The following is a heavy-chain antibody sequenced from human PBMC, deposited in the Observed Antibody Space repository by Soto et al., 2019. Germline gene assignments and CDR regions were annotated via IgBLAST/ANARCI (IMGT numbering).Heavy chain of an antibody. Sequence: PSETLSLTCAVSGGSISSGGYSWSWIRQPPGKGLEWIGYIYHSGSTYYNPSLKSRVTISVDRSKNQFSLKLSSVTAADTAVYYCARVVILPDSYYDILTGYSKNNWFDPWGQGTLVIVSS. CDR2: IYHSGST. J-gene: IGHJ5*02. CDR1: GGSISSGGYS. V-gene: IGHV4-30-2*02. CDR3: ARVVILPDSYYDILTGYSKNNWFDP. D-gene: IGHD3-9*01.